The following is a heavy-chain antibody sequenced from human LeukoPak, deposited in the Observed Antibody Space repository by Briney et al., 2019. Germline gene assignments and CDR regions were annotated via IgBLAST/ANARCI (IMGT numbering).Heavy chain of an antibody. CDR2: IYYSGST. J-gene: IGHJ6*02. D-gene: IGHD6-19*01. Sequence: PSETLSLTCTVSGGSISSYYWSWIRQPPGKGLEWIGYIYYSGSTNYNPSLKSRVTISVDTSKNQFSLKLSSVTAADTAVYYCARDKGTGGVYSSGWYVHYYYGMDVWGQGTTVTVSS. CDR3: ARDKGTGGVYSSGWYVHYYYGMDV. V-gene: IGHV4-59*01. CDR1: GGSISSYY.